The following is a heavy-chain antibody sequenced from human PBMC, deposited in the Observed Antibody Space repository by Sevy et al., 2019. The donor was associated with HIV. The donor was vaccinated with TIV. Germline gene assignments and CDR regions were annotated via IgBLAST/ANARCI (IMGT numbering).Heavy chain of an antibody. D-gene: IGHD5-12*01. CDR2: IWYDGSNK. V-gene: IGHV3-33*01. CDR3: ASDPYPAVSDYVTTDAFDI. Sequence: GESLKISCAASGFTFSSYGMHWVRQAPGKGLEWVAVIWYDGSNKYYAVSVKGRFTISRDNSKNTLYLQMNSLRAEDTAVYYCASDPYPAVSDYVTTDAFDIWGQGTKVTVSS. CDR1: GFTFSSYG. J-gene: IGHJ3*02.